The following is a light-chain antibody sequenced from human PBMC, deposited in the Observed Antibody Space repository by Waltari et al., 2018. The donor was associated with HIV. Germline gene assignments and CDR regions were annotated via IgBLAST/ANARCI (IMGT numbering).Light chain of an antibody. J-gene: IGKJ2*01. Sequence: AIQMTQSPSSLSASIGARLTITCRASQGIRNDLAWYQQQPGKAPKLLISGASSLQTGVPSRFSGSGSDTDFTLTIDNLQPEDFATYYCLQDYNYPRTFGQGTRLEIK. V-gene: IGKV1-6*02. CDR1: QGIRND. CDR3: LQDYNYPRT. CDR2: GAS.